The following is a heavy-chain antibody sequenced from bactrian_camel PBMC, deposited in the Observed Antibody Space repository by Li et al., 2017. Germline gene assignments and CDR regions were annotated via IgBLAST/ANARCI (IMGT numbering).Heavy chain of an antibody. D-gene: IGHD2*01. Sequence: QLVESGGGSVEAGGSLKLSCYPSGNLAQTYSMAWFRQAPGKQREGEAAIDSDGTTSYTDSVKGRWTISKDSAKSTLYLQMNSLKPDDTAIYYCALGAPKAGYCVVDSFVYDSWGQGTQVTVS. CDR2: IDSDGTT. CDR1: GNLAQTYS. V-gene: IGHV3S53*01. J-gene: IGHJ4*01. CDR3: ALGAPKAGYCVVDSFVYDS.